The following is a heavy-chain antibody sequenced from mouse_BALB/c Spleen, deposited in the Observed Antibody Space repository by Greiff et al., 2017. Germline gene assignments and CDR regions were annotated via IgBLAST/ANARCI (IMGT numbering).Heavy chain of an antibody. D-gene: IGHD2-10*02. J-gene: IGHJ4*01. CDR2: IYPGNVNT. CDR3: AREGYGYAMDY. CDR1: GYTFTSYY. Sequence: QVQLQQSGPELVKPGASVRISCKASGYTFTSYYIHWVKQRPGQGLEWIGWIYPGNVNTKYNEKFKGKATLTADKSSSTAYMQLSSLTSEDSAVYFCAREGYGYAMDYWGQGTSVTVSS. V-gene: IGHV1S56*01.